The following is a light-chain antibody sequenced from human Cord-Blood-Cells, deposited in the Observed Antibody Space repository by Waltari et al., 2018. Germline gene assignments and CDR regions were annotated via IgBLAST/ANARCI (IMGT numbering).Light chain of an antibody. CDR2: GAS. J-gene: IGKJ2*03. CDR1: QSVSSN. Sequence: EIVMTQYQATLSVSPGERATLSCRASQSVSSNLAWYQQNPGQDPRLLIYGASTRATGIPARFSGIGSGTEFTLTISSLQSEDFAVYYCQQYNNRPYSFGQGTKLEIK. V-gene: IGKV3D-15*01. CDR3: QQYNNRPYS.